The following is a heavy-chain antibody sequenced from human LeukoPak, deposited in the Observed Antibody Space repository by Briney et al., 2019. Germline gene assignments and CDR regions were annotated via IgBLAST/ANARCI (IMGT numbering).Heavy chain of an antibody. D-gene: IGHD2-8*01. CDR2: IYYSGST. CDR1: GGSISSGSFY. CDR3: ARHSNVGYYYYMDV. Sequence: PSETLSLTCTVSGGSISSGSFYWGWIRQPPGKGLEWIGYIYYSGSTNYNPSLKSRVTISVDTSKNQFSLKLSSVTAADTAVYYCARHSNVGYYYYMDVWGKGTTVTISS. V-gene: IGHV4-61*05. J-gene: IGHJ6*03.